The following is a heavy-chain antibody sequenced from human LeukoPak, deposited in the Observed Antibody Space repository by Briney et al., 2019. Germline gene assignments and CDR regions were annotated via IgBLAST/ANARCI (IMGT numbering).Heavy chain of an antibody. CDR3: ARASGGGLIDY. CDR1: GGSISSGGYY. CDR2: IYYSGST. D-gene: IGHD3-10*01. J-gene: IGHJ4*02. Sequence: SETLSLTCTVSGGSISSGGYYWSWIRQHPGKGLEWIGYIYYSGSTYYNPSLKSRVTISVDTSKNQFSLKLSSVTAAATAVYYCARASGGGLIDYWGQGTLVTVSS. V-gene: IGHV4-31*03.